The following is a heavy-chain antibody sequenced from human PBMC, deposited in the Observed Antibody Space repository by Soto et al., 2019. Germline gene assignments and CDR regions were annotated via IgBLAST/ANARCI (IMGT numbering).Heavy chain of an antibody. CDR2: IYHSGST. V-gene: IGHV4-30-2*01. D-gene: IGHD1-26*01. J-gene: IGHJ4*02. CDR3: ARHGGSYSFDY. Sequence: PSETLSLTCAVSGGSISSGGYSWSWIRQPPGKGLEWIGYIYHSGSTYYNPSLKSRVTISVDRSKNQFSLKLSSATAADTAVYYCARHGGSYSFDYWGQGTLVTVSS. CDR1: GGSISSGGYS.